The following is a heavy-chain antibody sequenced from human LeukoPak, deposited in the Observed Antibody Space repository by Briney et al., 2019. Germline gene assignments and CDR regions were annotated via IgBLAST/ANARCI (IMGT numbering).Heavy chain of an antibody. D-gene: IGHD2-2*01. V-gene: IGHV3-23*01. CDR1: GFTFSTYA. Sequence: PGGSLRLSCAASGFTFSTYAMTWVRQAPGKGLEWVSFISDSGGSTYYAESVKGRFTISRDNSKNTLYLQMSSLRAEDTAIYYCAKDASRRPSDYWGPGTLVTVSS. CDR3: AKDASRRPSDY. J-gene: IGHJ4*02. CDR2: ISDSGGST.